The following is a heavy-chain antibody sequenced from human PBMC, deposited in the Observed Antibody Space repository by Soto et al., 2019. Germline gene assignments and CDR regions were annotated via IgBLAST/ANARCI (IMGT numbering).Heavy chain of an antibody. CDR1: GFTFSSYW. CDR2: INSDGSST. D-gene: IGHD1-7*01. V-gene: IGHV3-74*01. CDR3: ARDGVSVDNWNFAKYNWFDP. Sequence: EVQLVESGGGLVQPGGSLRLSCAASGFTFSSYWMHWVRQAPGKGLVWVSRINSDGSSTSYADSVKGRFTISRDNAKNTLYLQMNSLRAEDTAVYYCARDGVSVDNWNFAKYNWFDPWGQGTLVTVSS. J-gene: IGHJ5*02.